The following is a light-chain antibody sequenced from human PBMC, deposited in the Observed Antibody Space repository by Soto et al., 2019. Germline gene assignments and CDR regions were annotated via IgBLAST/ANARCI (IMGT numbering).Light chain of an antibody. J-gene: IGKJ5*01. CDR3: QQSYSTPIT. CDR1: QSISSY. Sequence: DIQMTQSPSSLSASVGDRVTITCRASQSISSYLNWYQQKPGKAPQLLIYAASSLQSGVPSRFSGSQSGTDFTLTISSLQPEDFATYYCQQSYSTPITFGQGTRLEIK. V-gene: IGKV1-39*01. CDR2: AAS.